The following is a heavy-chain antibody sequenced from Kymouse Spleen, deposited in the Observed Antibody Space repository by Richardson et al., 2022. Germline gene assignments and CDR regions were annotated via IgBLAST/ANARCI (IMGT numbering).Heavy chain of an antibody. CDR3: ARANSRYYYYGMDV. CDR2: IYYSGST. V-gene: IGHV4-59*01. Sequence: QVQLQESGPGLVKPSETLSLTCTVSGGSISSYYWSWIRQPPGKGLEWIGYIYYSGSTNYNPSLKSRVTISVDTSKNQFSLKLSSVTAADTAVYYCARANSRYYYYGMDVWGQGTTVTVSS. CDR1: GGSISSYY. J-gene: IGHJ6*02. D-gene: IGHD1-26*01,IGHD3-22*01,IGHD5-12*01.